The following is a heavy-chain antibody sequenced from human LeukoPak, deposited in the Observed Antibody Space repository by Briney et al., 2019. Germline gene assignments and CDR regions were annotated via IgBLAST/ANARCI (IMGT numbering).Heavy chain of an antibody. V-gene: IGHV3-33*01. J-gene: IGHJ4*02. CDR3: ARGLTEVGD. Sequence: GGSLRLFCAASGFNFSNYGMHWVRQAPGKGLEWVAIIWYDGSNTYYADSVKGRFTISRDNSKNTLYLQMNSLRAEDTAVYYCARGLTEVGDWGQGTLVTVSS. D-gene: IGHD1-14*01. CDR2: IWYDGSNT. CDR1: GFNFSNYG.